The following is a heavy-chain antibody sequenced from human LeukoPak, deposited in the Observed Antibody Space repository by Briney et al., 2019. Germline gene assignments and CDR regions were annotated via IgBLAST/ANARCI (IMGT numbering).Heavy chain of an antibody. CDR3: ARAPGGYCSSTSCRIYAFDI. D-gene: IGHD2-2*01. J-gene: IGHJ3*02. V-gene: IGHV4-34*01. CDR2: INRNGST. Sequence: SETLSLTCAVYGGSFSGYYWSWIRQPPGKGLEWIGEINRNGSTNYNPSLKSRVTISVDTSKNQFSPKLSSVTAADTAVYYCARAPGGYCSSTSCRIYAFDIWGQGTMVTVSS. CDR1: GGSFSGYY.